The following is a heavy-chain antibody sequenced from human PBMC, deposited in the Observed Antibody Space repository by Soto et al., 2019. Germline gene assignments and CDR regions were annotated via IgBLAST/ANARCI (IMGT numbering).Heavy chain of an antibody. CDR1: GGSISSGGYY. CDR3: ARNIGDPIRSYYFDY. CDR2: IYYSGST. J-gene: IGHJ4*02. D-gene: IGHD2-21*02. V-gene: IGHV4-31*03. Sequence: QVQLQESGPGLVKPSQTLSLTCTVSGGSISSGGYYWSWIRQHPGKGLEWIGYIYYSGSTYFNPSLKSRVTISVDTSKNQFSLKLSSVTAADTAVYYCARNIGDPIRSYYFDYWGQGTLVTVSS.